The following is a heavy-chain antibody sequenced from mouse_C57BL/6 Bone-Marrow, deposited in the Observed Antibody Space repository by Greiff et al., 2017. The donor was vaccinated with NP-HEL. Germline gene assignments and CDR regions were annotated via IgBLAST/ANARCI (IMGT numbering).Heavy chain of an antibody. CDR2: INPNNGGT. V-gene: IGHV1-18*01. CDR1: GYTFTDYN. D-gene: IGHD2-2*01. CDR3: ARKGYGYDWFAY. Sequence: VQLKQSGPELVKPGASVKIPCKASGYTFTDYNMDWVKQSHGKSLEWIGDINPNNGGTIYNQKFKGKATLTVDKSSSTAYMELRSLTSEDTAVYYCARKGYGYDWFAYWGQGTLVTVSA. J-gene: IGHJ3*01.